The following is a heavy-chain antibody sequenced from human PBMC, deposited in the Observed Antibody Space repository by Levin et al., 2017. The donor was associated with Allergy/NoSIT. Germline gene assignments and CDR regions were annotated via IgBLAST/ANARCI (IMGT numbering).Heavy chain of an antibody. D-gene: IGHD4-23*01. CDR3: ARDLSDGGNSYYYYYGMDV. V-gene: IGHV3-33*01. CDR1: GFTFSSYG. CDR2: IWYDGSNK. Sequence: QHGESLKISCAASGFTFSSYGMHWVRQAPGKGLEWVAVIWYDGSNKYYADSVKGRFTISRDNSKNTLYLQMNSLRAEDTAVYYCARDLSDGGNSYYYYYGMDVWGQGTTVTVSS. J-gene: IGHJ6*02.